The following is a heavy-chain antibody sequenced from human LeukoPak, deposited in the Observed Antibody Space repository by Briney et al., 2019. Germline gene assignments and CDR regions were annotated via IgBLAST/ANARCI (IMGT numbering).Heavy chain of an antibody. Sequence: ASVKVSCKASGYTFTSNALGWVRQAPGQGLEWMGWINTNTGNLTYAQGFTGRFVFSLDTSDNTAYLQISSLQAEDTAVYSCASFFCTSALCYYLDYWGQGTLVTVSS. CDR2: INTNTGNL. V-gene: IGHV7-4-1*02. CDR1: GYTFTSNA. J-gene: IGHJ4*02. D-gene: IGHD2-8*01. CDR3: ASFFCTSALCYYLDY.